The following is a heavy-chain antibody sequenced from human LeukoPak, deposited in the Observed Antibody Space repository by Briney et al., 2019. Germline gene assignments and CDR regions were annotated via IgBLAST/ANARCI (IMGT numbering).Heavy chain of an antibody. Sequence: GGSLRLSCAASGFTFDDYAMHWVQQAPGKGLEWVSGISWNSGSIGYADSVKGRFTISRDNAKNSLYLQMNSLRAEDTALYYCAKDVHSSSWYYFDYWGQGTLVTVSS. V-gene: IGHV3-9*01. CDR1: GFTFDDYA. CDR2: ISWNSGSI. CDR3: AKDVHSSSWYYFDY. D-gene: IGHD6-13*01. J-gene: IGHJ4*02.